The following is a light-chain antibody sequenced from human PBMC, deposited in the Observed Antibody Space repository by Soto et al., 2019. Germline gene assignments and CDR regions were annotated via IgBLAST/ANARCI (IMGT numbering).Light chain of an antibody. J-gene: IGKJ1*01. V-gene: IGKV3-15*01. Sequence: EIVMTQSPATLSVSPGERATLSCRASQSVSSNLAWYQQKPGQAPRLLIYGASTMATGIPARFSGSGSGTEFTLTISSLQSEDFAVYYCQQYNNWPLGTFGQGTKVEIK. CDR3: QQYNNWPLGT. CDR2: GAS. CDR1: QSVSSN.